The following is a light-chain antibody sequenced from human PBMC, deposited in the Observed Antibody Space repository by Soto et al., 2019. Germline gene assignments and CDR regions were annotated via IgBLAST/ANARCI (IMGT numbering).Light chain of an antibody. CDR3: QQYNSYSPT. V-gene: IGKV1-5*03. CDR1: QTISSW. Sequence: DIQMTQSPSTLSGSVGDRVTITCRASQTISSWLAWYQQEPGKAPKLLIHKASSLQSGGPSRFSGSGSGTDFTLTISSLHPDDFATYYCQQYNSYSPTLGQGTKVDIK. J-gene: IGKJ1*01. CDR2: KAS.